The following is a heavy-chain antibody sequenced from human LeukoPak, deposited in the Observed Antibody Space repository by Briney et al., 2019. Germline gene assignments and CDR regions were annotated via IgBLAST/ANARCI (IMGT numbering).Heavy chain of an antibody. CDR1: GGSISSSCYY. V-gene: IGHV4-39*01. Sequence: SETLSLTCTVPGGSISSSCYYWGWIRQPPGKGLEWIGSIYYSGSTYYNPSLKSRVTISVDTSKNQFSLKLSSVTAADTAVYYCATRFLVPTYYFDYWGQGTLVTVSS. D-gene: IGHD3-3*01. J-gene: IGHJ4*02. CDR2: IYYSGST. CDR3: ATRFLVPTYYFDY.